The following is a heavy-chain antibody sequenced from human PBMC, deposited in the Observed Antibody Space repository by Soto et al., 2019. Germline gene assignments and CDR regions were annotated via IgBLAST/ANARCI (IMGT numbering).Heavy chain of an antibody. CDR3: ARGMAYSSGREIVPYYFDY. CDR2: INPNSGGT. V-gene: IGHV1-2*04. CDR1: GYTFTGYY. J-gene: IGHJ4*02. D-gene: IGHD6-25*01. Sequence: ASVKVSCKASGYTFTGYYMHWVRQAPGQGLEWMGWINPNSGGTNYAQKFQGWVTMTRDTSISTAYMELSRLRSDDTAVYYCARGMAYSSGREIVPYYFDYWGQGTLVTVSS.